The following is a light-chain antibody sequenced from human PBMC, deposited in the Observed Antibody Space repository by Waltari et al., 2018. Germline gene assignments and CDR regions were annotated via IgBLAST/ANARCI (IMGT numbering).Light chain of an antibody. CDR1: QIIKN. Sequence: EVVLTQSPAILSVSPGGRATLSCSASQIIKNVAWYQQKPGQVPRLLISGASTTAPGIPDRFSGSGSATEFTLTISNMQYEDFAVYYCQQSDNWPRTFGQGTKVDIK. CDR2: GAS. CDR3: QQSDNWPRT. V-gene: IGKV3-15*01. J-gene: IGKJ1*01.